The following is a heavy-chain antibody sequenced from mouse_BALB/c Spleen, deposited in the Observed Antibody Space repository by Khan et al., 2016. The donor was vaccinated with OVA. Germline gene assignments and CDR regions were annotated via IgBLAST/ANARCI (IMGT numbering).Heavy chain of an antibody. J-gene: IGHJ3*01. CDR1: GFTFSSFT. CDR2: ISSGGDNT. CDR3: ARSNYGSFAY. D-gene: IGHD2-2*01. Sequence: EVELVESGGGLVKPGGSLKLSCAASGFTFSSFTMSWVRQTPEKRLEWVATISSGGDNTYYPDSVKGRFTISSDNAKNNLYLQMSSLRSEDTALYYGARSNYGSFAYWGQGTLVTVSA. V-gene: IGHV5-9*03.